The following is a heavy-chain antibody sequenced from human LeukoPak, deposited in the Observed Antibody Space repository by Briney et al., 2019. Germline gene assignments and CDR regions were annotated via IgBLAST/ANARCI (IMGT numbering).Heavy chain of an antibody. J-gene: IGHJ4*02. V-gene: IGHV3-23*01. Sequence: PGGSLRLSCAASGFTFSNYAMRWVRQAPGKWLEWVSDISNSGDTTYYADSVKGRFTISRDNSKNTLYLQMNSLRAEDTAVYYCAKGVNCGIDYWGQGALVTVSS. CDR1: GFTFSNYA. D-gene: IGHD1-14*01. CDR2: ISNSGDTT. CDR3: AKGVNCGIDY.